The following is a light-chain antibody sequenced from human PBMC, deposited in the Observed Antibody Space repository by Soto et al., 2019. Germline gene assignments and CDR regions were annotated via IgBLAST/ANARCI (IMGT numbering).Light chain of an antibody. Sequence: DIQMTQSPSTLSASVGDRVNITCRASQSISSWLAWYQQKPGKAPKLLIYKASSLESGVPSRFSGSGSGTEFTLPISSLQPDDFATYYCQQYNSYPITFGQGTRLEIK. V-gene: IGKV1-5*03. J-gene: IGKJ5*01. CDR1: QSISSW. CDR3: QQYNSYPIT. CDR2: KAS.